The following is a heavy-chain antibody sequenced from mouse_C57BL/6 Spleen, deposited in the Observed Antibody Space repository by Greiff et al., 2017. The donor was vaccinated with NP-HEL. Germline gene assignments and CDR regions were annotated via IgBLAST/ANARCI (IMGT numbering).Heavy chain of an antibody. CDR3: VRSYYYGSSPYFDV. Sequence: EVQVVESGGGLVQPKGSLKLSCAASGFSFNTYAMNWVRQAPGKGLEWVARIRSKSNNYATYYADSVKDRFTISRDDSESMLYLQMNNLKTEDTAMYYCVRSYYYGSSPYFDVWGTGTTVTVSS. D-gene: IGHD1-1*01. CDR2: IRSKSNNYAT. J-gene: IGHJ1*03. CDR1: GFSFNTYA. V-gene: IGHV10-1*01.